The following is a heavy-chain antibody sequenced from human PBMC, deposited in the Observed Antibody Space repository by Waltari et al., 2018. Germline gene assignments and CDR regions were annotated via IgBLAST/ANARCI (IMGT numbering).Heavy chain of an antibody. V-gene: IGHV4-4*02. CDR2: VNRSGXT. Sequence: QVQLXESGPGLVRPSGTLSLSXTVTGTSLSXSDYWTWVRQPPGKGLEWIGEVNRSGXTTYSPSLXSRVXISXDKSTXQXSLTLTSVXXADTXLYFCARDRGXSGRIDVXGQGTRVTVXS. D-gene: IGHD2-15*01. J-gene: IGHJ6*02. CDR3: ARDRGXSGRIDV. CDR1: GTSLSXSDY.